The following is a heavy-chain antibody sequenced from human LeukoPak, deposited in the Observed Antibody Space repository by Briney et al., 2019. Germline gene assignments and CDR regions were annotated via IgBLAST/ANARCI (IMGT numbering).Heavy chain of an antibody. CDR3: ARGRVHSWSDAFDI. D-gene: IGHD1-1*01. V-gene: IGHV1-2*02. CDR1: GYTFTGHY. Sequence: GASVKVSCKASGYTFTGHYMHWVRQAPGQGLEWMGWINSDSGGTKYGQKFQGSVIMTRVTSISTAYMELIRLKSDDTAVYYCARGRVHSWSDAFDIWGQGTTVTVSS. CDR2: INSDSGGT. J-gene: IGHJ3*02.